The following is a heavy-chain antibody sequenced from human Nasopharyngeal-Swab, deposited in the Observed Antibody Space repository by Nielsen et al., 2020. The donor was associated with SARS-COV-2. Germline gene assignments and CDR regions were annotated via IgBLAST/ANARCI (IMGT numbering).Heavy chain of an antibody. V-gene: IGHV3-7*03. D-gene: IGHD5-24*01. CDR3: ARVLDGYNGFDY. J-gene: IGHJ4*02. Sequence: GESLKISCAASGFTFSTYWMSWVRQAPGKGLQWVANIKQDGSAKYYVDSVKGRFTISRDNAKNSLYLQMNSLTAEDTAVYYCARVLDGYNGFDYWGQGTLVTVSS. CDR2: IKQDGSAK. CDR1: GFTFSTYW.